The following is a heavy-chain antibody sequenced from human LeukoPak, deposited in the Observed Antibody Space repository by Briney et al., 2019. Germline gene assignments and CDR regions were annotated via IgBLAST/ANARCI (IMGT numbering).Heavy chain of an antibody. D-gene: IGHD3-9*01. CDR2: INHSGST. V-gene: IGHV4-34*01. Sequence: SETPSLTCAVYGGSFSGYYWSWIRQPPGKGLEWIGEINHSGSTNYNPSLKSRVTISVDTSKNQFSLKLSSVTAADTAVYYCARIRTQYDILTGYYVTRLFDYWGQGTLVTVSS. J-gene: IGHJ4*02. CDR1: GGSFSGYY. CDR3: ARIRTQYDILTGYYVTRLFDY.